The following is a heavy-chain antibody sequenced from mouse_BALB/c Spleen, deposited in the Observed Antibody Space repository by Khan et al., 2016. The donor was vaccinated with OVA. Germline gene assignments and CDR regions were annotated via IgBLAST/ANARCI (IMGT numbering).Heavy chain of an antibody. CDR1: GFSLTSYG. V-gene: IGHV2-9*02. CDR3: ARQPYYHYNIMDY. D-gene: IGHD2-10*01. Sequence: QVQLKESGPGLVAPSQSLSITCTVSGFSLTSYGVHWVRQPPGKGLEWLGVIWAGGSTNYNSALMSRLSISKDNSQRQVFLKMNSLQTDDTAIYFCARQPYYHYNIMDYWGQGTSVTVSS. CDR2: IWAGGST. J-gene: IGHJ4*01.